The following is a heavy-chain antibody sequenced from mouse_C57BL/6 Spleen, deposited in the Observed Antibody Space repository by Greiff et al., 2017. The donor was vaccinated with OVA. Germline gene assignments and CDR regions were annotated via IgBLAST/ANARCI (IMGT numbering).Heavy chain of an antibody. V-gene: IGHV5-17*01. CDR2: ISSGSSTI. CDR3: AREVYYDSLYFDY. CDR1: GFTFSDYG. D-gene: IGHD2-4*01. J-gene: IGHJ2*01. Sequence: EVMLVESGGGLVKPGGSLKLSCAASGFTFSDYGMHWVRQAPEKGLEWVAYISSGSSTIYYADTVKGRFTISRDNAKNTLFLQMTSLRSEDTAMYYCAREVYYDSLYFDYWGQGTTLTVSS.